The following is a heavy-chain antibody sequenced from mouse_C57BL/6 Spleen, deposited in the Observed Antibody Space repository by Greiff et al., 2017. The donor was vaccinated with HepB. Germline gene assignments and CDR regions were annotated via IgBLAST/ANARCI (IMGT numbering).Heavy chain of an antibody. CDR2: IGSQSNNYAT. CDR1: GFSFNTSA. J-gene: IGHJ4*01. Sequence: EVQLVESGGGLVQPKGSLKFSCAASGFSFNTSAMNWVRQAPVKGLEWVARIGSQSNNYATYYADSVKDRLAISRDDSESMLYLQMNNLKTEDTAMYYSVRHVSGYYGNYEDYAMDYWGQGTSVTVSS. D-gene: IGHD2-1*01. CDR3: VRHVSGYYGNYEDYAMDY. V-gene: IGHV10-1*01.